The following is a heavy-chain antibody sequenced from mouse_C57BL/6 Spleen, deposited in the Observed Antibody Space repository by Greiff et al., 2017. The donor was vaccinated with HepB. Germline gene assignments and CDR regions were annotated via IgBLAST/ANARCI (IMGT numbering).Heavy chain of an antibody. Sequence: DVQLQESGPGLVKPSQSLSLTCSVTGYSITSGYYWNWIRQFPGNKLEWMGYISYDGSNNYNPSLKNRISITRDTSKNQFFLKLNSVTTEDTATYYCASRGYYEDYFDYWGQGTTLTVSS. J-gene: IGHJ2*01. CDR3: ASRGYYEDYFDY. D-gene: IGHD1-1*02. CDR2: ISYDGSN. V-gene: IGHV3-6*01. CDR1: GYSITSGYY.